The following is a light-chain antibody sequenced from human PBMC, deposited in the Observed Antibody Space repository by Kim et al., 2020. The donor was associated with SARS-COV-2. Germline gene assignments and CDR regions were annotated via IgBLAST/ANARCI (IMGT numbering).Light chain of an antibody. Sequence: DIQMTQSPSSLSASVGDRVTITWRASQPINIHLNWYQQKPGKAPKLLIYGASTLQRGVPSRFSGGGSGTDFTLTISSLQPEDIASYYCQQSYPTRPFGQGTKVDIK. CDR3: QQSYPTRP. J-gene: IGKJ1*01. V-gene: IGKV1-39*01. CDR1: QPINIH. CDR2: GAS.